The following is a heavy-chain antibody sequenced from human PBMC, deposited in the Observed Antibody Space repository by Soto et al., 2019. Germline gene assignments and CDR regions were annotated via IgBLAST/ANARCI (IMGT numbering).Heavy chain of an antibody. CDR3: ARAHPTSTVTTEFDY. CDR2: INPSGGST. Sequence: ASLKVSCKASGYTFTSYYMYWVRPSPGQGLEWMGIINPSGGSTSYAQKFQGRVTMTRDTSTSTVYMELSSLRSEDTAVYYCARAHPTSTVTTEFDYWGQGTLVTVSS. J-gene: IGHJ4*02. V-gene: IGHV1-46*03. D-gene: IGHD4-4*01. CDR1: GYTFTSYY.